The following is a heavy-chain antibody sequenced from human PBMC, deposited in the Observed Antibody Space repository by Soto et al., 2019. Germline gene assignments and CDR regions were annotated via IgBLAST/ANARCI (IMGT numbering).Heavy chain of an antibody. CDR1: GFTFSSYS. Sequence: GGSLRLSCAASGFTFSSYSMNWVRQAPGKGLEWVSYISSSSSTIYYADSVKGRFTISRDNAKNSLYLQMNSLRAEDTAVYYCARTEDLDAFDIWGQGTMVTVSS. CDR2: ISSSSSTI. CDR3: ARTEDLDAFDI. D-gene: IGHD2-15*01. J-gene: IGHJ3*02. V-gene: IGHV3-48*04.